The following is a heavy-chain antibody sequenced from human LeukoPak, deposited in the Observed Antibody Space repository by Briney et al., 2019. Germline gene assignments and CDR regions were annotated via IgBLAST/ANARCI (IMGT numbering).Heavy chain of an antibody. Sequence: SETLSLTCTVSGASVSSSHWNWIRQSPGKGLEWIANVDYNGSAKYNPSLRGRGTMSLDTSKNQFHLKLESVTAADTARHYCARGSYEPFDRWGQGTLVTVSS. CDR2: VDYNGSA. D-gene: IGHD3-22*01. CDR3: ARGSYEPFDR. CDR1: GASVSSSH. J-gene: IGHJ5*02. V-gene: IGHV4-59*02.